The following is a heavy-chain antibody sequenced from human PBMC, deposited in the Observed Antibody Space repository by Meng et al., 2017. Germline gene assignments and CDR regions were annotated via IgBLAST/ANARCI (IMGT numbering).Heavy chain of an antibody. D-gene: IGHD6-13*01. CDR3: VRDEDISAAGKLFGDY. CDR1: GYTFTAYY. Sequence: VQLVHAGAEVKKPGASVKVSCTPSGYTFTAYYIHWVRQAPGQGLDWMGRIDPNSGVTEYAQKFQGRVTVTGDTSISTAYMELSRLRSDDTAIYYCVRDEDISAAGKLFGDYWGQGTLVTVSS. V-gene: IGHV1-2*06. J-gene: IGHJ4*02. CDR2: IDPNSGVT.